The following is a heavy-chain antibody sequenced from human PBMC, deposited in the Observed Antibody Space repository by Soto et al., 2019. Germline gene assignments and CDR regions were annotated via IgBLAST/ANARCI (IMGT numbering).Heavy chain of an antibody. CDR2: ISYDGSNK. D-gene: IGHD6-13*01. Sequence: GGSLRLSCAASGFTFSSYGMHWVRQAPGKGLEWVAVISYDGSNKYYADSVKGRFTISRDNSKNTLYLQMNSLRAEDTAVYYCAKESSSKASAHYGMDVWGKGTKVTVSS. CDR1: GFTFSSYG. J-gene: IGHJ6*04. CDR3: AKESSSKASAHYGMDV. V-gene: IGHV3-30*18.